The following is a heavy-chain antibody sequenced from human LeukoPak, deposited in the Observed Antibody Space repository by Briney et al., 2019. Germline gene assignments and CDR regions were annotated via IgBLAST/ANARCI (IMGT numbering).Heavy chain of an antibody. D-gene: IGHD4-17*01. CDR3: ARDWFDGDYDRFDY. CDR2: ISQGGSQK. J-gene: IGHJ4*02. Sequence: GGSLRLSCAVSGFTFSSYWMSWFRQAPGKGLEWVANISQGGSQKFSVDSVKGRFTISRDNAKNSLSLQMNSLRVEDTAVYYCARDWFDGDYDRFDYWGQGTLVTVSS. CDR1: GFTFSSYW. V-gene: IGHV3-7*03.